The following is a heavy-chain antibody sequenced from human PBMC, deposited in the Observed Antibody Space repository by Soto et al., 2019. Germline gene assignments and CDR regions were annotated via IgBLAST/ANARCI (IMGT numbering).Heavy chain of an antibody. D-gene: IGHD3-10*01. V-gene: IGHV4-39*01. CDR2: VYYNENT. Sequence: KASETLSLTCSASGASINNFAYYWGWIRQPPGKGLEWIGTVYYNENTYYNTSLKSRVAISVDTAKNQFSLNLRSVTAADTAIYFCARRERYYGSPGWFDPWGQGTLVTVSS. CDR3: ARRERYYGSPGWFDP. CDR1: GASINNFAYY. J-gene: IGHJ5*01.